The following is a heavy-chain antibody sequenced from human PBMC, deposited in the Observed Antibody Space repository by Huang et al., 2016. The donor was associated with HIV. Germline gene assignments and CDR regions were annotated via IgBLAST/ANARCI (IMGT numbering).Heavy chain of an antibody. Sequence: QVQLVESGGGVVQPGGSLRLSCGASGFIFDNFGMHWVRQAPGKGLGGVALIRSDGSNEYKGESVKGRFSISRDNFENMVYLQMNSLGDGDTAIYYCARAVDGFNSKGFYMDVWGKGTAVIVSS. CDR1: GFIFDNFG. V-gene: IGHV3-30*02. J-gene: IGHJ6*03. CDR3: ARAVDGFNSKGFYMDV. D-gene: IGHD5-12*01. CDR2: IRSDGSNE.